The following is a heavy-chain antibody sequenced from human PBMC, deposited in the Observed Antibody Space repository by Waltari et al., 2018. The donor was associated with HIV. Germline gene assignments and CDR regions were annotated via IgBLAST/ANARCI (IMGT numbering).Heavy chain of an antibody. CDR2: ISNYNGNT. V-gene: IGHV1-18*01. Sequence: QGHLVQSGAEMRKPGASVTVSCEASGYMFTNFGISWVRQAPGQGFECMGRISNYNGNTNYAQKFRGRVTMTTDPSVSTAYMELRTLKSDDTATYYCAREGTFDIWGQGTMVTVSS. J-gene: IGHJ3*02. CDR1: GYMFTNFG. CDR3: AREGTFDI.